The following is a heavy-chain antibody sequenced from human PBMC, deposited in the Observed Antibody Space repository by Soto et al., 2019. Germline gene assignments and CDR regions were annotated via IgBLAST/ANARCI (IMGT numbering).Heavy chain of an antibody. CDR2: ISAYNGNT. Sequence: RASVKVSCKASGYTFTSYGISWVRQAPGQGLEWMGWISAYNGNTNYAQKLQGRVTMTTDTSTSTAYMELRSLRSDDTAVYYCARNYGETGYYYYGMDVWGQGTTVTVYS. V-gene: IGHV1-18*01. CDR1: GYTFTSYG. CDR3: ARNYGETGYYYYGMDV. J-gene: IGHJ6*02. D-gene: IGHD1-7*01.